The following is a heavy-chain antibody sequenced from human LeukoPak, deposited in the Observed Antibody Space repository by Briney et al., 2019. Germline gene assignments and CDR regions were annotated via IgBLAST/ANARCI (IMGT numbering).Heavy chain of an antibody. V-gene: IGHV3-48*04. Sequence: GGSLRLSCAASGFPFSGSGMHWVRQAPGKGLEWVSYISSSSSTIYYADSVKGRFTISRDNAKNSLYLQMNSLRAEDTAVYYCACLVSSSWYSDAFDIWGQGTMVTVSS. CDR2: ISSSSSTI. CDR3: ACLVSSSWYSDAFDI. J-gene: IGHJ3*02. CDR1: GFPFSGSG. D-gene: IGHD6-13*01.